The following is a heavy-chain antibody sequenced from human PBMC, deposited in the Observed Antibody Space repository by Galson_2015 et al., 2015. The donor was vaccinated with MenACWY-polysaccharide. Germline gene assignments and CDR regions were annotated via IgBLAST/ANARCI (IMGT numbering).Heavy chain of an antibody. Sequence: SLRLSCAASGFTFSSFRMSWVRQAPGKGLEWVAIIKQDGSEKYYVDSVKGRFSISRDNAKNSLYLQMNSLRSEDTAVYYCVRDPLDSSGYTRGSVFDLWGRGTLVTVSS. V-gene: IGHV3-7*01. CDR2: IKQDGSEK. CDR1: GFTFSSFR. D-gene: IGHD3-22*01. CDR3: VRDPLDSSGYTRGSVFDL. J-gene: IGHJ2*01.